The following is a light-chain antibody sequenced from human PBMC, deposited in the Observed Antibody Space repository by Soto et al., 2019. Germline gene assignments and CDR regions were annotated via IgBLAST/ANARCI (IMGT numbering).Light chain of an antibody. J-gene: IGKJ5*01. V-gene: IGKV3-20*01. CDR3: QQYGSSAAT. Sequence: EIVLTQSPGTLSLSPGERATLSCRASHSVSSNYLAWYQQKLGQAPRLLIYRAASRPTGIPDRFSGSGSETDFTLTISRLEPEDVAVYYCQQYGSSAATFGQGTRLEIK. CDR2: RAA. CDR1: HSVSSNY.